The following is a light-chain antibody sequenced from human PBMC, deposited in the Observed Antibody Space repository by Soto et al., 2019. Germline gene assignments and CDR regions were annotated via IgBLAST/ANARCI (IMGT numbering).Light chain of an antibody. CDR3: QQYVHLPL. CDR1: QYINHF. CDR2: AAS. J-gene: IGKJ4*01. V-gene: IGKV1-33*01. Sequence: DIQMTQSPSSLSASVGDRVTITCQVSQYINHFLNWYQHKPGKAPKLLIYAASDLETGFSSRFSGSGSGTHFTLTISSLQPEEVSTYYCQQYVHLPLFGRGTRIDIK.